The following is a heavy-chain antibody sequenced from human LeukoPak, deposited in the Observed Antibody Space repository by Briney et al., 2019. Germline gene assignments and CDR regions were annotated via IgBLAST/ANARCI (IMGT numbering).Heavy chain of an antibody. CDR2: ISSSSSYI. J-gene: IGHJ5*02. CDR1: GFTFSSYS. V-gene: IGHV3-21*04. D-gene: IGHD3-10*01. CDR3: ARRLVGTMVRGVTSNWFDP. Sequence: PGGSLRLSCAASGFTFSSYSMNWVRQAPGKGLEWVSSISSSSSYIYYADSVKGRFTISRDNAKNSLYLQMNSLKASDTAMYYCARRLVGTMVRGVTSNWFDPWGQGTLVTVSS.